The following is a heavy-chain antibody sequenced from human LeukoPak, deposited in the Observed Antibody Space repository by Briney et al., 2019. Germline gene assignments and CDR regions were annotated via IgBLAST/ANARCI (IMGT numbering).Heavy chain of an antibody. J-gene: IGHJ4*02. Sequence: GGSLRLSCAASGFTFASYAMSWARQAPGKGLEWVSVISGSGGSTDYADSVKGRFTISRDNSKNTLYLQMNSLRAEDTAVYYCAKDPPTPPRIAARPGSYFDYWGQGTLVTVSS. CDR2: ISGSGGST. D-gene: IGHD6-6*01. V-gene: IGHV3-23*01. CDR1: GFTFASYA. CDR3: AKDPPTPPRIAARPGSYFDY.